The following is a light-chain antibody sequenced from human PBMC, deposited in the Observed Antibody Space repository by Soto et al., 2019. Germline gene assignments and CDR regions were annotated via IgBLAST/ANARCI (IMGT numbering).Light chain of an antibody. CDR3: MQGTHSPLT. V-gene: IGKV2-30*01. Sequence: DVVMTQSPLSLPVTLGQPASISCRSSQSLEYSDGRTYLNWFQQRPGQSPRRLIYMVSNRDSGVXDXXSGSGSGSDFTLKISRVEAEDVGVYYCMQGTHSPLTFGGGTKVEIK. CDR1: QSLEYSDGRTY. J-gene: IGKJ4*01. CDR2: MVS.